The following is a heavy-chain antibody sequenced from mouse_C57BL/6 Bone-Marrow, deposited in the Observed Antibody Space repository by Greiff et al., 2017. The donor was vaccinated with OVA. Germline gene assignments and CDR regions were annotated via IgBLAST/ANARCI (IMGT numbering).Heavy chain of an antibody. CDR1: GFNIKDDY. CDR3: ATLRVRLNCAMDY. J-gene: IGHJ4*01. CDR2: IDPENGDT. V-gene: IGHV14-4*01. Sequence: EVKLQESGAELVRPGASVKLSCTASGFNIKDDYMHWVKQRPEQGLEWIGWIDPENGDTEYASKFQGKATITADTSSNTAYLQLSSLTSEDTAVYYCATLRVRLNCAMDYWGQGTSVTVSS. D-gene: IGHD2-14*01.